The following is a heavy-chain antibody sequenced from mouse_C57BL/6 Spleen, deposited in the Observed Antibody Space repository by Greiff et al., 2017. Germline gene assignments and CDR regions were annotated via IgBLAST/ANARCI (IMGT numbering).Heavy chain of an antibody. CDR2: INPNYGTT. Sequence: EVKLQQSGPELVKPGASVKISCKASGYSFTDYNMNWVKQSNGKSLEWIGVINPNYGTTSYNQKFKGKATLTVDQSSSTAYMQLNSLTSEDSAVYYCARGGATVVATDWYFDVWGTGTTVTVSS. V-gene: IGHV1-39*01. J-gene: IGHJ1*03. D-gene: IGHD1-1*01. CDR1: GYSFTDYN. CDR3: ARGGATVVATDWYFDV.